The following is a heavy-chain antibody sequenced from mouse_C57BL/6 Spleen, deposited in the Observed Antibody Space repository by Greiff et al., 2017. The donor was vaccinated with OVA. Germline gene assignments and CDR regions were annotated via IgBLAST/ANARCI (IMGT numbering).Heavy chain of an antibody. J-gene: IGHJ1*03. Sequence: EVQLQESGAELVRPGASVKLSCTASGFNIKDDYMHWVKQRPEQGLEWIGWIDPENGDTEYASKFQGKATITADTSSNTAYLQLSSLTSEDTAVYYCTRTDFDVWGTGTTVTVSS. CDR2: IDPENGDT. CDR1: GFNIKDDY. D-gene: IGHD1-1*01. CDR3: TRTDFDV. V-gene: IGHV14-4*01.